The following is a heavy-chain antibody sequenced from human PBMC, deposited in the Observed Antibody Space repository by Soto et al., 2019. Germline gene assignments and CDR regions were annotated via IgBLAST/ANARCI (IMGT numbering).Heavy chain of an antibody. V-gene: IGHV3-23*01. Sequence: PGGSLRLSCAASGITLSSYAMSWVRQAAGKGPEWVSGISASGGSTSYADSMKGRFTISRDNSKNTLYLQMNSLRADDTAVYHCAKGQNSGTYRFYFDYWGQGALVTVSS. D-gene: IGHD1-26*01. J-gene: IGHJ4*02. CDR2: ISASGGST. CDR3: AKGQNSGTYRFYFDY. CDR1: GITLSSYA.